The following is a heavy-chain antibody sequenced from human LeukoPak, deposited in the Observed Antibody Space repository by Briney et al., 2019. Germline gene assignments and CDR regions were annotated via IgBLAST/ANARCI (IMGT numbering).Heavy chain of an antibody. Sequence: GGSLRLSCAASGFTFSSYAMHWVRQAPGKGLEWVAVISYDGSNKYYADSVKGRFTISRDNSKNTLYLQMNSLRAEDTAVYYCARDRVSSGLRVYYYYRMDVWGQGTTVTVSS. V-gene: IGHV3-30-3*01. J-gene: IGHJ6*02. CDR1: GFTFSSYA. D-gene: IGHD6-19*01. CDR3: ARDRVSSGLRVYYYYRMDV. CDR2: ISYDGSNK.